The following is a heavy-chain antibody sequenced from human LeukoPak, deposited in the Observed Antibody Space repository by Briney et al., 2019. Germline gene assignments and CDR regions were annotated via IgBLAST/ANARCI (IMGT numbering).Heavy chain of an antibody. CDR1: GGSISSGSYY. Sequence: SETLSLTCTVSGGSISSGSYYWSWIRQPAGKGLEWIGRIYTSGSTNYNPSLKSRVTMSVDTSKNQFSLKLSSVTAADTAVYYCARDGLRTTVTPYPYYYYYYMDVWGKGTTVTVSS. V-gene: IGHV4-61*02. D-gene: IGHD4-17*01. CDR2: IYTSGST. J-gene: IGHJ6*03. CDR3: ARDGLRTTVTPYPYYYYYYMDV.